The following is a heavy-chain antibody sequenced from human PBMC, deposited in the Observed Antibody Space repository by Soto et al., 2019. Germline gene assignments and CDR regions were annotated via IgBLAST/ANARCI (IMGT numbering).Heavy chain of an antibody. D-gene: IGHD1-1*01. J-gene: IGHJ5*01. Sequence: GESLKISCETSGYNFSAFWIHWVRQMPGKGLEWLGKIDPSDSYTNYSPSFEGHITISTDNSITTAYLQWSSLRASDTALYFCARVYKNWFDSWAQGTMVTVSS. CDR3: ARVYKNWFDS. V-gene: IGHV5-10-1*01. CDR2: IDPSDSYT. CDR1: GYNFSAFW.